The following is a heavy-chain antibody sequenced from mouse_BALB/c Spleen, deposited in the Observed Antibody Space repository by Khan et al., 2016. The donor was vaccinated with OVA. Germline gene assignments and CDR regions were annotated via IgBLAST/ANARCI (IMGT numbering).Heavy chain of an antibody. CDR2: IWSGGST. CDR3: ARNRDGGSYWYFDV. D-gene: IGHD3-3*01. J-gene: IGHJ1*01. V-gene: IGHV2-6-4*01. Sequence: QVQLKESGPGLVAPSQSLSITCTVSGFSLSRYSVYWVRQPPGKGLEWLGMIWSGGSTDYNSALKSRLSISKDNSKRQVFLKMNSLQSDDTAMYYCARNRDGGSYWYFDVWGAGTTVTVSS. CDR1: GFSLSRYS.